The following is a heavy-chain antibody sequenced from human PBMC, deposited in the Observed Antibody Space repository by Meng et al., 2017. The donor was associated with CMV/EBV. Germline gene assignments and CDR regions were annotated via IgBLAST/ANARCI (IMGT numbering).Heavy chain of an antibody. CDR2: ISSSGSTI. V-gene: IGHV3-48*03. J-gene: IGHJ6*02. Sequence: GESLKISCAASGFTFSSYEMNWVRQAPGKGLEWVSYISSSGSTIYYADSVKGRFTISRDNAKNSLYLQMNSLRAEDTAVYYCARGGGGAKGSYYYYYYGMDVWGQGTTVTVSS. D-gene: IGHD3-10*01. CDR1: GFTFSSYE. CDR3: ARGGGGAKGSYYYYYYGMDV.